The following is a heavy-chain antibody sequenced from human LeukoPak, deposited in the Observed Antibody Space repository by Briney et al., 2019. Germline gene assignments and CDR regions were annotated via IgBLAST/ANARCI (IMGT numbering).Heavy chain of an antibody. CDR1: GYTLTELS. V-gene: IGHV1-24*01. D-gene: IGHD6-6*01. J-gene: IGHJ6*03. CDR3: ATHIAARPSYYYYYYMDV. Sequence: ASVKVSCKVSGYTLTELSMHWVRQAPGKGLEWMGGFDPEDGETIYAQKFQGRVTMTEDTSTDTAYMELSSLRSEDTAVYYCATHIAARPSYYYYYYMDVWGKGTTVTVSS. CDR2: FDPEDGET.